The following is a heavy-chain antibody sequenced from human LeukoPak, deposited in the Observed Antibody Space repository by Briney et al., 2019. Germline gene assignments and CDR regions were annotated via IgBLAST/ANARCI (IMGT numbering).Heavy chain of an antibody. Sequence: PSETLSLTCTVSGDSISSYYWSWIRQPPGKGLEWIGYIYYSGSTKYNPSLKSRVTTAVDTSKNQFSLKLSSVTAADTAVYYCARRGSGNDLGGFDYWGQGTLVTVSS. CDR2: IYYSGST. CDR1: GDSISSYY. J-gene: IGHJ4*02. CDR3: ARRGSGNDLGGFDY. V-gene: IGHV4-59*08. D-gene: IGHD5-12*01.